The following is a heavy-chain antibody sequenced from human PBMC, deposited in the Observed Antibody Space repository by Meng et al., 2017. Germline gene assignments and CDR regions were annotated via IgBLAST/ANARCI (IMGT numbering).Heavy chain of an antibody. V-gene: IGHV3-21*02. CDR3: VRGSGSYSS. CDR1: GLTFTTST. J-gene: IGHJ5*02. CDR2: ISSSSTYK. Sequence: VQLLESGGGLVKPGGCLRLSWAASGLTFTTSTMNWVRQAPGKGLEWVSSISSSSTYKYYADSVKGRFTISRDDPNNSLYVQMNSLTAGDTAVYYCVRGSGSYSSWGQGTLVTVSS. D-gene: IGHD1-26*01.